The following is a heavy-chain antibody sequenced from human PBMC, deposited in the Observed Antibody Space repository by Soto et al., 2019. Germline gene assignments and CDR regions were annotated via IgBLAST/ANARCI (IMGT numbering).Heavy chain of an antibody. Sequence: QVQLVQSGAEVKKPGASVKVSCKASGYTFTSYYMHWVRQAPGQGLEWMGIINPSGGSTSYAQKFQGRVTMTRDTSTSTVYMELSSLRSEDTAVYYCVGSSSWYYFDYWSQGPLVTVSS. CDR3: VGSSSWYYFDY. D-gene: IGHD6-13*01. J-gene: IGHJ4*02. CDR2: INPSGGST. V-gene: IGHV1-46*01. CDR1: GYTFTSYY.